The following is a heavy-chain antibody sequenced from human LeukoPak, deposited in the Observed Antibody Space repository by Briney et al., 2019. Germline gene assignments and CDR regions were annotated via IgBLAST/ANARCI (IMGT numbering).Heavy chain of an antibody. Sequence: GGSLRLSCAASGFTFSSYSMNWVRRAPGKGLEWVARMKQDGSQKYYVDSVKGRFTISRDNAKNSLYLQMNSLRAEDTAVYYCGDWALGYWGQGTLATVSS. J-gene: IGHJ4*02. D-gene: IGHD3-9*01. CDR3: GDWALGY. V-gene: IGHV3-7*01. CDR1: GFTFSSYS. CDR2: MKQDGSQK.